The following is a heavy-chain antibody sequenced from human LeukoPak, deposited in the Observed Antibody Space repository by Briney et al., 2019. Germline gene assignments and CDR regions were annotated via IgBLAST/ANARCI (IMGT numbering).Heavy chain of an antibody. V-gene: IGHV4-59*01. CDR3: ATSSSTSYDAFDI. CDR2: IYYSGST. J-gene: IGHJ3*02. Sequence: SSETLSLTCTVSGGSISSYYWSWIRQPPGKGLEWIGYIYYSGSTNYNPSLKSRVTISVDTSKNQFSLKLSSVTAADTAVYYCATSSSTSYDAFDIWGQGTMVTVSS. CDR1: GGSISSYY. D-gene: IGHD2-2*01.